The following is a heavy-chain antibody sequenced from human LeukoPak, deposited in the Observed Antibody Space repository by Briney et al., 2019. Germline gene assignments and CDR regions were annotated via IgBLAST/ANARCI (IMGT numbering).Heavy chain of an antibody. D-gene: IGHD6-19*01. J-gene: IGHJ4*02. CDR3: ARVGSGWYNY. CDR2: INSDGSST. CDR1: GFTFSSYW. Sequence: GGSLRPSFAASGFTFSSYWIHWVRQAPGKGLVWVSRINSDGSSTSYADSVKGRFTISRDNDKNTLYLQMNSLRAEDTVVYYCARVGSGWYNYWGQGTLVTVSS. V-gene: IGHV3-74*01.